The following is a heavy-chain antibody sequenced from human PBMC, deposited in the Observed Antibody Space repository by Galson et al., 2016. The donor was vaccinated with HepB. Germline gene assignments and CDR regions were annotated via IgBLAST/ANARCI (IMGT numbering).Heavy chain of an antibody. V-gene: IGHV4-30-2*01. J-gene: IGHJ4*02. D-gene: IGHD5-12*01. CDR2: VYQSGIP. Sequence: TLSLTCDVANGSVSSGGYSWSWIRQPPGKGLEWVGYVYQSGIPYYNPSLKSRLIISLDRSNNHFSLSLTSVTAADTAVYFCAGFSGHDVFDSRGQGALVTVSS. CDR3: AGFSGHDVFDS. CDR1: NGSVSSGGYS.